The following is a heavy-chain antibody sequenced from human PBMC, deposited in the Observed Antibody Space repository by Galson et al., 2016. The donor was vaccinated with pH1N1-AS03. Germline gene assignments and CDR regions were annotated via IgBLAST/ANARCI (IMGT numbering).Heavy chain of an antibody. Sequence: SVKVSCKASGYTFTTYDINWVRQAPGQGLEWMGWMNPDSGNTGYAPSFQGRVTITRDTSISTAYMELNSLRSEDTAVYYCARGVVDCSGPACSGTLRFDPWGQGTLVTVSS. J-gene: IGHJ5*02. CDR3: ARGVVDCSGPACSGTLRFDP. V-gene: IGHV1-8*03. CDR2: MNPDSGNT. CDR1: GYTFTTYD. D-gene: IGHD2-15*01.